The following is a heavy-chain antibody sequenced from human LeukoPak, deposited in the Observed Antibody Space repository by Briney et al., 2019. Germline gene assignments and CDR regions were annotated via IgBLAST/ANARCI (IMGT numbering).Heavy chain of an antibody. CDR3: ARATVYYYGSGSHNWFDP. CDR1: GGSISSSSYY. Sequence: SETLSLTCTVSGGSISSSSYYWGWIRQPPGKGLEWIGSIYYSGSTYYNPSLKSRVTISVDTSKNQFSLKLSSVTAADTAVYYCARATVYYYGSGSHNWFDPWGQGTLVTVSS. D-gene: IGHD3-10*01. J-gene: IGHJ5*02. V-gene: IGHV4-39*07. CDR2: IYYSGST.